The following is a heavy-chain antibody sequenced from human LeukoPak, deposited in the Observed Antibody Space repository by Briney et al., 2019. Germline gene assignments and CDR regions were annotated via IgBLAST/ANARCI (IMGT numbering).Heavy chain of an antibody. CDR2: ISAYNGNT. J-gene: IGHJ4*02. Sequence: ASVKVSCKASGYTFTSYGISWVRQAPGQGLEWMGWISAYNGNTNYAQKLQGRVTMTTDTSTSTAYMELRSLRSDDTAVYYCARDRGVLMVYAILDDYWGQGTLVTVSS. D-gene: IGHD2-8*01. CDR1: GYTFTSYG. V-gene: IGHV1-18*01. CDR3: ARDRGVLMVYAILDDY.